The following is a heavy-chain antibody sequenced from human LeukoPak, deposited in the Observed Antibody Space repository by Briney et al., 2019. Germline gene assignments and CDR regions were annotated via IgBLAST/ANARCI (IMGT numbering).Heavy chain of an antibody. Sequence: SETLSLTCTVSGGSISNYYWSWIRQPPGKGLEWIGYIYYSGSTNYNPSLKSRVTISVDTSKNQFSLKLSSVTAADTAVYYCARVSGYSYGRYGYFDYWGQGTLVTVSS. CDR1: GGSISNYY. D-gene: IGHD5-18*01. CDR2: IYYSGST. CDR3: ARVSGYSYGRYGYFDY. J-gene: IGHJ4*02. V-gene: IGHV4-59*13.